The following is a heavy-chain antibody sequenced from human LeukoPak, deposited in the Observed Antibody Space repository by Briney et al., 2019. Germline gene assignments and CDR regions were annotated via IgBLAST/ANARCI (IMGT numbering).Heavy chain of an antibody. J-gene: IGHJ4*02. CDR2: ISGSGGSA. CDR3: AKMTGVVVAATPDY. V-gene: IGHV3-23*01. D-gene: IGHD2-15*01. Sequence: GGSLRLSXAASGFSFSNYAMSWVRQAPGKGLEWVSTISGSGGSAYYADSVKGRFTISRDNSKNTLYLQMNSLRAGDTAVYYCAKMTGVVVAATPDYWGQGTLVIVSS. CDR1: GFSFSNYA.